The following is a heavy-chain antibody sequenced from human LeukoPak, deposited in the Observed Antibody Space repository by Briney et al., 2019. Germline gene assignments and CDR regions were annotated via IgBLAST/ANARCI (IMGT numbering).Heavy chain of an antibody. J-gene: IGHJ3*02. V-gene: IGHV1-18*01. CDR3: ARVIYDYVWGSHDAFDI. CDR2: ISAFNGNA. CDR1: GYIFTTYA. Sequence: ASVTVSCKASGYIFTTYAITWVRQAPGQGLEWMGGISAFNGNANYAQKFQGRVTLTTDTSTSTAYMELRSLRSDDTAVYYCARVIYDYVWGSHDAFDIWGQGTMVTVSS. D-gene: IGHD3-16*01.